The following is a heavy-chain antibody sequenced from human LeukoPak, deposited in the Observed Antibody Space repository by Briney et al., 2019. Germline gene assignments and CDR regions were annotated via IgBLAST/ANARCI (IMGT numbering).Heavy chain of an antibody. D-gene: IGHD6-19*01. CDR3: ARLERGGISGWPPEY. CDR2: INPSGGST. J-gene: IGHJ4*02. V-gene: IGHV1-46*03. Sequence: ASVKVSCKASGYTFTSYYMHWVRQAPGQGLEWMGIINPSGGSTSYAQKFQGRVTMTRDTSTSTVYMELSSLRSEDTAGHYCARLERGGISGWPPEYCGQGTLVTVSS. CDR1: GYTFTSYY.